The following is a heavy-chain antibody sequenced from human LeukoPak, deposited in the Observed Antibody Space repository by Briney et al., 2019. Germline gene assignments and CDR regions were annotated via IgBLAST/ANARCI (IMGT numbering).Heavy chain of an antibody. J-gene: IGHJ4*02. CDR2: IIPILGIA. D-gene: IGHD4-11*01. Sequence: SVKVSCKASGGTFSSYAISWVRQAPGQGLEWMGRIIPILGIANYAQKFQGRVTITADKSTSTAYMELSSLRSEDTAVYYCARDSTVAYFDYWGQGTLVTVSS. CDR3: ARDSTVAYFDY. CDR1: GGTFSSYA. V-gene: IGHV1-69*04.